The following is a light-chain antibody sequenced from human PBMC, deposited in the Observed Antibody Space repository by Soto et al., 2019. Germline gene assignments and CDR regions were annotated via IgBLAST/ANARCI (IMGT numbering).Light chain of an antibody. J-gene: IGKJ2*01. V-gene: IGKV3-15*01. CDR3: QQYNNWPPVT. Sequence: VMTQSPATLSVSPGERATLSCRSSQSVSSNLAWSQQKPGQAPRLIIYGASTRATGIPARFSGSGSGTEFTLTISSLQSEDFAVYYCQQYNNWPPVTFGQGTKLEIK. CDR2: GAS. CDR1: QSVSSN.